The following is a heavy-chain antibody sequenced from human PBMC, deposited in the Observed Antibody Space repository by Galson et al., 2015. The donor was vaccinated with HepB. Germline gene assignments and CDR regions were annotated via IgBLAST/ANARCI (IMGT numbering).Heavy chain of an antibody. CDR3: ARLEVGAFRSGSQSFDG. D-gene: IGHD3-3*01. Sequence: SLRLSCAASEFTVNSNYMAWVRQAPGMGLEWVSVIFSGGTTHYADSVKGRFALSRDISKNTLYLQMNSLRAEDTAVYYCARLEVGAFRSGSQSFDGWGQGTLVTVSS. CDR1: EFTVNSNY. V-gene: IGHV3-66*01. J-gene: IGHJ4*02. CDR2: IFSGGTT.